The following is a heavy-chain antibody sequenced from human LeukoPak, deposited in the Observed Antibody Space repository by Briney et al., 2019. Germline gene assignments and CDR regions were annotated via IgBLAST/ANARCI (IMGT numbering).Heavy chain of an antibody. CDR2: IYSGGDT. D-gene: IGHD1-26*01. V-gene: IGHV3-53*01. Sequence: GGSLRLSCAASGFTVSNNYMTWVRQAPGKGLEWVSVIYSGGDTYYAGSVKGRFTISRDNSKNTLYLQMNSLRAEDTAVYYCARDKLHTGREGDFNYWGQGTLVTVSS. CDR3: ARDKLHTGREGDFNY. CDR1: GFTVSNNY. J-gene: IGHJ4*02.